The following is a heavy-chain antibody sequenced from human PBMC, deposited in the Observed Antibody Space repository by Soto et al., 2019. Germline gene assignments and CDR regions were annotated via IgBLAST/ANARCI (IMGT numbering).Heavy chain of an antibody. D-gene: IGHD3-3*01. Sequence: SETLSLTCAVYGGSFSGYYWSWIRQPPGKGLEWIGETNHSGSTNYNPSLKSRVTISVDTSKNQFSLKLSSVTAADTAVYYCARGRYDFWSGLINDYWGQGTLVTVS. CDR2: TNHSGST. J-gene: IGHJ4*02. CDR3: ARGRYDFWSGLINDY. CDR1: GGSFSGYY. V-gene: IGHV4-34*01.